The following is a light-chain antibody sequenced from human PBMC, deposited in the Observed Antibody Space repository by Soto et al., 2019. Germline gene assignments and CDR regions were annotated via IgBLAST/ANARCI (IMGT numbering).Light chain of an antibody. CDR2: AAS. V-gene: IGKV1-9*01. J-gene: IGKJ4*01. Sequence: DIQLTQSPSFLSASVGDRVTVACRASRDISSYLTWYQQKPGKDPKLLIYAASTLQSGVPSRFSGSGSGTEFTLTISSLQPEDFAPYYCQQVKSYPLTFGGGTKVEIK. CDR1: RDISSY. CDR3: QQVKSYPLT.